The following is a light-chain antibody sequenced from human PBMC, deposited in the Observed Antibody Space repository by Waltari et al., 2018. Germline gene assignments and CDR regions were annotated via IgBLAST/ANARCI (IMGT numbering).Light chain of an antibody. CDR1: QSISNY. CDR3: QQSYGIPCT. CDR2: AAS. Sequence: DIQMTQSPSSLSASVGDRVTITCRASQSISNYLNWYQQKPGKAPKLLIYAASNLQSGVPSRFSGSGSGTDFTLIISSLQPEDFGTYYCQQSYGIPCTFGQGTKLEI. J-gene: IGKJ2*02. V-gene: IGKV1-39*01.